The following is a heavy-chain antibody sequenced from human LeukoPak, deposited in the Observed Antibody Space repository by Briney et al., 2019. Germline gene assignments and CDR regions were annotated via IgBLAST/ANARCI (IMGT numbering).Heavy chain of an antibody. D-gene: IGHD4-17*01. CDR2: INTYGTTT. Sequence: PGGSLRLSCAASGFTFSAYWMHWVRQVPGKGLVWVAHINTYGTTTTYGDSVEGRFTISRDNAENALYLEMNSLRDDDTAVYYCARGSITVTTKDWFDPWGQGTQVTVSS. J-gene: IGHJ5*02. V-gene: IGHV3-74*03. CDR1: GFTFSAYW. CDR3: ARGSITVTTKDWFDP.